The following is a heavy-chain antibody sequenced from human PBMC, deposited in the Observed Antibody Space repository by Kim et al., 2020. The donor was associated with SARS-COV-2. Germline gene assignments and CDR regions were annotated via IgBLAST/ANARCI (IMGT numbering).Heavy chain of an antibody. Sequence: ASVKVSCKASGYTFTGYYMHWVRQAPGQGLEWMGWINPNSGGTNYAQKFQGRVTMTRDTSISTAYMELSRLRSDDTAVYYCARDLSGYSYAEFDYWGQGTLVTVSS. CDR3: ARDLSGYSYAEFDY. V-gene: IGHV1-2*02. J-gene: IGHJ4*02. CDR2: INPNSGGT. CDR1: GYTFTGYY. D-gene: IGHD5-18*01.